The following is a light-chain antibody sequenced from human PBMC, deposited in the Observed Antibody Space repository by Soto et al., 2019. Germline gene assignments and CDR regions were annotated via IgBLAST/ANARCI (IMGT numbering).Light chain of an antibody. J-gene: IGKJ1*01. V-gene: IGKV1-9*01. CDR3: QQLNSYPPWT. CDR1: QGISSY. CDR2: SAS. Sequence: DIQITQTPSSLSASVGDRVTVPCRASQGISSYLAWYQQKPGKAPKLLIYSASTLHSGVPSRFSGSGSGTDFTLTISSLQPEDFATYYCQQLNSYPPWTFGQGTKV.